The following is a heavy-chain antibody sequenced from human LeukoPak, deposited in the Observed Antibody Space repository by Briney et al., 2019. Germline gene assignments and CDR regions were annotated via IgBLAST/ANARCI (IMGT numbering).Heavy chain of an antibody. CDR3: ARGRDSSGWYGGGDY. Sequence: SETLSLTCIVSDGSVSAYYWSWIRQTPGKGLEWIGYIYYSGSTNYNPSLKSRVTISVDMSKNQFSLKLSSVTAADTAVYYCARGRDSSGWYGGGDYWGQGTLVTVSS. D-gene: IGHD6-19*01. CDR2: IYYSGST. V-gene: IGHV4-59*02. J-gene: IGHJ4*02. CDR1: DGSVSAYY.